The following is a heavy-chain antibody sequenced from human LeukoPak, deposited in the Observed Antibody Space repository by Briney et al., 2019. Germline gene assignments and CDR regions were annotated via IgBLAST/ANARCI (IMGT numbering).Heavy chain of an antibody. CDR3: ARHGGGYDSSGYYYPLDAFDI. V-gene: IGHV4-59*08. Sequence: SETLSLTCTVSGGSISIYHWSWIRQTPGKGLEWIGYIYYSGSTNYNPSLKSRVTISVDTSKNQFSLKLSSVTAADTAVYYCARHGGGYDSSGYYYPLDAFDIWGQGTMVTVSS. D-gene: IGHD3-22*01. CDR1: GGSISIYH. CDR2: IYYSGST. J-gene: IGHJ3*02.